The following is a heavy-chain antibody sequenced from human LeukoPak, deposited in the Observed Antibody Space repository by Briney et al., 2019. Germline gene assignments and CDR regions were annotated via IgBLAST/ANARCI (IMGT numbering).Heavy chain of an antibody. D-gene: IGHD6-19*01. Sequence: SETLSLTCTVSGGSISSYYWSWIRQPPGKGLEWIGYIYYSGSINYNPSLKSRVTISVDTSKNQFSLKLSSVTAADTAVYYCARVYSSGWYRIDYWGQGTLVTVSS. CDR2: IYYSGSI. CDR1: GGSISSYY. J-gene: IGHJ4*02. CDR3: ARVYSSGWYRIDY. V-gene: IGHV4-59*01.